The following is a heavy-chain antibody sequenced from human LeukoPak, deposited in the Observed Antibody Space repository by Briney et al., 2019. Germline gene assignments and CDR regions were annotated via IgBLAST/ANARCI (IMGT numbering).Heavy chain of an antibody. CDR3: AIQYYDFWSGYLDY. J-gene: IGHJ4*02. D-gene: IGHD3-3*01. Sequence: PSETLSLTCTVSGGSISSYYWSLIRQPAGKGLEWIGRIYTSGSTNYNPSLKSRVTMSVDTSKNQFSLKLSSVTAADTAVYYCAIQYYDFWSGYLDYWGQGTLVTVSS. CDR1: GGSISSYY. V-gene: IGHV4-4*07. CDR2: IYTSGST.